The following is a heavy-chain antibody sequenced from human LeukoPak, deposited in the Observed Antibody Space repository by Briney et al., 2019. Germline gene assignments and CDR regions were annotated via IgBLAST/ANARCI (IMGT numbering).Heavy chain of an antibody. D-gene: IGHD6-19*01. V-gene: IGHV1-2*02. J-gene: IGHJ4*02. Sequence: ASVKVSCKASGYTFTGYYMHWVRQAPGQGLEWMGWINPNSGGTNYAQKFQGRVTMTRDTSISTAYMELSRLRSDDTVVYYCARDPGYSSGWSNLPLDYWGQGTLVTVSS. CDR1: GYTFTGYY. CDR3: ARDPGYSSGWSNLPLDY. CDR2: INPNSGGT.